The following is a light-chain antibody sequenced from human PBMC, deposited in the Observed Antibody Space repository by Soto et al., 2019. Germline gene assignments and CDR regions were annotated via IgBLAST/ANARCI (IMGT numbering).Light chain of an antibody. CDR1: SSDVGAYNY. V-gene: IGLV2-14*01. CDR3: SSYTSSSTVV. CDR2: DVS. Sequence: QSALTQSASVSGSPGQLITISCTGTSSDVGAYNYVSWYQQHPGKAPKLMIYDVSNRPSGVSNRFSGSKSGNTASLTISGLQAEDEADYYCSSYTSSSTVVFGGGTKVTVL. J-gene: IGLJ2*01.